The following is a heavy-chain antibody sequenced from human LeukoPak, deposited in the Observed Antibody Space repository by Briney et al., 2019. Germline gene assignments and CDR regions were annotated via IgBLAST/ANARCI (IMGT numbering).Heavy chain of an antibody. D-gene: IGHD5-12*01. J-gene: IGHJ4*02. Sequence: GESLKISCKGSGYRFTSYWIGWVRQMPGKGLEWMGIIYPGDSDTRYSPSFQGQVTISADKSISTAYLQWSSLKASDTAMYYCARGIVATDAYFDYWGQGTLVTVSS. V-gene: IGHV5-51*01. CDR3: ARGIVATDAYFDY. CDR1: GYRFTSYW. CDR2: IYPGDSDT.